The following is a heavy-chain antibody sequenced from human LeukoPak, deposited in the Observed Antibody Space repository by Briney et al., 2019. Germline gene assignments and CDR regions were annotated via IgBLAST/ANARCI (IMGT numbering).Heavy chain of an antibody. CDR2: ISPDGSSA. V-gene: IGHV3-74*01. Sequence: PGGSLRLSCAASGFTFSSYWMHWVRQAPGKGLVWVSRISPDGSSANYADSVKGRFTISRDNAKNTLYLQMNRLRAEDTAVYYCARVNVCPRCHFDYWGQGTLVTVSS. D-gene: IGHD3-16*01. CDR3: ARVNVCPRCHFDY. CDR1: GFTFSSYW. J-gene: IGHJ4*02.